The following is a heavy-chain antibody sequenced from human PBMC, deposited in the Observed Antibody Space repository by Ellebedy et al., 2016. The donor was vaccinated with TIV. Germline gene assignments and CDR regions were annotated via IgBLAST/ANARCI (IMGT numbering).Heavy chain of an antibody. D-gene: IGHD3-3*01. Sequence: ASVKVSXXVSGYTFTSYDINWVRQATGQGLEWMGWMNPNSGNTGYAQKFQGRVTMTRNTSISTAYMELSSLRSEDTAVYYCARSPVLRFLVKYNWFNPWGQGTLVTVSS. CDR1: GYTFTSYD. CDR2: MNPNSGNT. CDR3: ARSPVLRFLVKYNWFNP. J-gene: IGHJ5*02. V-gene: IGHV1-8*01.